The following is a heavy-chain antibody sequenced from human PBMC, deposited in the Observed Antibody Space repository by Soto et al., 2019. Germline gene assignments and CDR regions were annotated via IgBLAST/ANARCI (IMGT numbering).Heavy chain of an antibody. J-gene: IGHJ5*02. V-gene: IGHV4-4*07. D-gene: IGHD1-1*01. CDR2: IYATGTT. CDR3: VRDGTKTLRDWFDP. Sequence: SETLSLTCTVSGASISGFYWSWIRKSAGKGLEWIGRIYATGTTDYNPSLKSRVMMSVDTSKKQFSLKLRSVTAADTAVYYCVRDGTKTLRDWFDPWGQGTQVTVSS. CDR1: GASISGFY.